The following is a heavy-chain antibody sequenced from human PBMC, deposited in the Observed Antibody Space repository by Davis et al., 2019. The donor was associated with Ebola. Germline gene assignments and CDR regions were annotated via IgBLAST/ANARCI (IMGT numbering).Heavy chain of an antibody. Sequence: ASVKVSCKASGGTFSNSAFSWVRQAPGKGLEWMGGFDPEDGEIVYAQKFQGRVTMTEDTSTDTAYMELSSLRSGDTAIYYCATVRAHSRHDNWGQGTLVTVAS. D-gene: IGHD3-22*01. CDR1: GGTFSNSA. CDR2: FDPEDGEI. CDR3: ATVRAHSRHDN. J-gene: IGHJ4*02. V-gene: IGHV1-24*01.